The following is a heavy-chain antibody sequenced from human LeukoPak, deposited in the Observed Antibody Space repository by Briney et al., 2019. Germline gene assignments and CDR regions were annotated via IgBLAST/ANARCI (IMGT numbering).Heavy chain of an antibody. J-gene: IGHJ6*03. Sequence: ASVKVSCKASGYTFTSYGISWVRQAPGQGLEWMGWISAYNGNTNYAQKLQGRVTMTTDTSTSTAYMELRSLRSDDTAVYYCATDRTLAEYCSSTSCYYYYYMDVWGKGTTVTVSS. CDR2: ISAYNGNT. D-gene: IGHD2-2*01. CDR3: ATDRTLAEYCSSTSCYYYYYMDV. V-gene: IGHV1-18*01. CDR1: GYTFTSYG.